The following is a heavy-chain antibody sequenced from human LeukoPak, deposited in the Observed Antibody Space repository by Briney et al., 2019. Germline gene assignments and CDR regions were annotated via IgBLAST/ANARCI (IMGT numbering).Heavy chain of an antibody. CDR2: ISSSSSYI. CDR1: GFTFSSYS. D-gene: IGHD3-10*01. V-gene: IGHV3-21*01. J-gene: IGHJ5*02. CDR3: ARVSIRGVVNWFDP. Sequence: NPGGSLRLSCAASGFTFSSYSMNWVRQAPGKGLEWVSSISSSSSYIYYADSVKGRFTISRDNAKNSLYLQMNSLRAEDTAVYYCARVSIRGVVNWFDPWGQGTLVTVSS.